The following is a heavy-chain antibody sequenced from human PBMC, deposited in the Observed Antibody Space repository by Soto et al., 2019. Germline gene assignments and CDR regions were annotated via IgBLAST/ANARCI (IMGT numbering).Heavy chain of an antibody. CDR2: IVPIFGTA. J-gene: IGHJ4*02. CDR3: ARGQVEMATLYFDY. V-gene: IGHV1-69*13. Sequence: ASVKVSCKASGGTFSSYAISWVRQAPGQGLEWMGGIVPIFGTANYAQKFQGRVTITADESTSTAYMELSSLRSEDTAVYYCARGQVEMATLYFDYWGQGTLVTVSS. D-gene: IGHD5-12*01. CDR1: GGTFSSYA.